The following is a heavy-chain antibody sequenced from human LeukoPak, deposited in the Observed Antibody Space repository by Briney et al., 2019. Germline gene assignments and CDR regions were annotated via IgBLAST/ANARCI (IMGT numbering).Heavy chain of an antibody. V-gene: IGHV4-38-2*02. D-gene: IGHD3-22*01. CDR2: IYHSGNT. Sequence: SETLSLTCTVSGYSISSGYYWAWIRQPPGGGLEWIGNIYHSGNTYYNPSLRSRVSLSVDKSKNQYSLKLTSVTAADTAVYYCATIPFSYDSRPYPDYWGQGALVRVSS. J-gene: IGHJ4*02. CDR3: ATIPFSYDSRPYPDY. CDR1: GYSISSGYY.